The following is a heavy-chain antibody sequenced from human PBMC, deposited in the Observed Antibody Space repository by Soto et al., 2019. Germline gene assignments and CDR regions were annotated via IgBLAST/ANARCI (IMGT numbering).Heavy chain of an antibody. CDR3: ARSLGPSRHFFDH. CDR1: GFTFSSYA. J-gene: IGHJ4*02. V-gene: IGHV3-23*01. Sequence: EVRLLDSGGGLVQPGGSLTLSCAASGFTFSSYAMSWVRQAPGKGLEWVSTLSDTTYYADSVRDRFTISRDNSENTLYLQMNSLRVEDTAVYFCARSLGPSRHFFDHWGQGTLVTASS. CDR2: LSDTT. D-gene: IGHD3-16*01.